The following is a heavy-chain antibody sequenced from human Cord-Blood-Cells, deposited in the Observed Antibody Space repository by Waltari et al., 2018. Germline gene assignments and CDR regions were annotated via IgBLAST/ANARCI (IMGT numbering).Heavy chain of an antibody. J-gene: IGHJ4*02. Sequence: ETLSLTCTVSGGSISSSSYYWGWIRQPPGKGLEWIGSIYYSGSTYYNPSLKSRVTISVDTSKNQFSLKLSSVTAADTAVYYCARATISGSYFDYWGQGTLVTVSS. V-gene: IGHV4-39*01. D-gene: IGHD1-26*01. CDR1: GGSISSSSYY. CDR2: IYYSGST. CDR3: ARATISGSYFDY.